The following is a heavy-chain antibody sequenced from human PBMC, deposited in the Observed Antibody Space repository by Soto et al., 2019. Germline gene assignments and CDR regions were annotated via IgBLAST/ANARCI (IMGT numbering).Heavy chain of an antibody. CDR2: LIPIYDEP. J-gene: IGHJ5*02. D-gene: IGHD6-19*01. CDR1: GFTFNVCG. Sequence: SVKVSCKTSGFTFNVCGIHWVRQAPGQGLEWMGGLIPIYDEPYYAQKFQGRVTITADKSTTTVHLELSSLRSEDTAVYFCARRVAVADTVWFDPRCQATLVTVSS. V-gene: IGHV1-69*06. CDR3: ARRVAVADTVWFDP.